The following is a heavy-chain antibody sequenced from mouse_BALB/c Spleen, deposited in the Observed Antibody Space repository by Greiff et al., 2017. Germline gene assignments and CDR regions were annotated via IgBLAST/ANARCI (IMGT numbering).Heavy chain of an antibody. J-gene: IGHJ4*01. D-gene: IGHD2-14*01. CDR2: INPYNGAT. CDR3: AGSGYRYDVGAMDY. CDR1: GYSFTGYY. Sequence: VQLQQSGPELVKPGASVKISCKASGYSFTGYYMHWVKQSHVKSLEWIGRINPYNGATSYNQNFKDKASLTVDKSSSTAYMELHSLTSEDSAVYYCAGSGYRYDVGAMDYWGQGTSVTVSS. V-gene: IGHV1-31*01.